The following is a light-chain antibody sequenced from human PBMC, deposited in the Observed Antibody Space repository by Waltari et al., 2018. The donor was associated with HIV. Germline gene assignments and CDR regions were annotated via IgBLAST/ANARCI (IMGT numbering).Light chain of an antibody. CDR1: QSVSTN. CDR2: GAS. J-gene: IGKJ1*01. Sequence: EILMTQSPATLSVSPGERVTLPSRASQSVSTNLAWYQQKPGQAPRLLIYGASFTATDIPARFSASGSGTEFTLTINSLQSEDFAVYYCQHYSNWPPWTFGQGTRVEFK. CDR3: QHYSNWPPWT. V-gene: IGKV3-15*01.